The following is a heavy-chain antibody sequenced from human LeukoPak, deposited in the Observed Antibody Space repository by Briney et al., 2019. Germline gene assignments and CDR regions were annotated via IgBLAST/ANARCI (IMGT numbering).Heavy chain of an antibody. CDR3: AGISAGGNWFDP. Sequence: ASVKVSCKVSGYTLTELSMHWVRQAPGKGLEWMGGFDPEDGETIYAQKFQGRVTMTEDTSTDTAYMELSSLRSEDTAVYYCAGISAGGNWFDPWGQGTLVTVSS. J-gene: IGHJ5*02. V-gene: IGHV1-24*01. CDR2: FDPEDGET. CDR1: GYTLTELS.